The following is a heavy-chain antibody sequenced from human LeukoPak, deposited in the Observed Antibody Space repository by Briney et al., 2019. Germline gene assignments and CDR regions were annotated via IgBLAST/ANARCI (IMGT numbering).Heavy chain of an antibody. Sequence: ASVKVSCKASGYTFTSYGISWVRQAPGQGLEWMGWISAYNGNTNYAQKLQGRVTMTTDTSTSTAYMELRSLRSDDAAVYYCAXXXXXXNXSPPGYFQHWGQGTLVTVSS. CDR3: AXXXXXXNXSPPGYFQH. D-gene: IGHD1-26*01. CDR2: ISAYNGNT. V-gene: IGHV1-18*01. J-gene: IGHJ1*01. CDR1: GYTFTSYG.